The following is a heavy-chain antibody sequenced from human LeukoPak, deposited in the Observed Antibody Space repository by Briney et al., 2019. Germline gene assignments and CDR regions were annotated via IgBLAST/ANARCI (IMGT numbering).Heavy chain of an antibody. V-gene: IGHV4-59*01. J-gene: IGHJ4*02. CDR3: ARLAIAAADIFDY. CDR1: DASISNFH. Sequence: SETLSLTCTVSDASISNFHWTWIRQSPVKGLEWIGSIRFSGSTDYNPSLQSRVTIAVDTSKNQVSLRLNSVTAADTAVYYCARLAIAAADIFDYWGQGVLVTVSS. D-gene: IGHD6-25*01. CDR2: IRFSGST.